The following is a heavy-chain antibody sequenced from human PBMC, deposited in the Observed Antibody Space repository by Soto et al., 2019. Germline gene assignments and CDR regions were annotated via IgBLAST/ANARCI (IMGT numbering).Heavy chain of an antibody. CDR2: ISPYSGNT. J-gene: IGHJ6*02. CDR3: AMVDDYVTPTPQDV. CDR1: GGTFSSYT. D-gene: IGHD3-16*01. V-gene: IGHV1-18*01. Sequence: ASVKVSCKASGGTFSSYTISWVRQAPGQGLEWMGWISPYSGNTHYASKVQGRLTMTTDTSTSTAYMDLGSLTSDDTAVYYCAMVDDYVTPTPQDVWGQGTTVTVSS.